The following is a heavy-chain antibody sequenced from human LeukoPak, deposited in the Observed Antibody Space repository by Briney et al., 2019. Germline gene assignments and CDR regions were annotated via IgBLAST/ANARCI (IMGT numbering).Heavy chain of an antibody. Sequence: GGSLRLSCTASGFIFNDYYMSWIRQTPGKGLEWLSYISRTGNTIYYRDSVKGRFTISRDNANNQLHLQMDNLRAEDTAVYSCARDGDMVRGVITYWGQGTLVTVSS. CDR3: ARDGDMVRGVITY. CDR1: GFIFNDYY. CDR2: ISRTGNTI. V-gene: IGHV3-11*01. J-gene: IGHJ4*02. D-gene: IGHD3-10*01.